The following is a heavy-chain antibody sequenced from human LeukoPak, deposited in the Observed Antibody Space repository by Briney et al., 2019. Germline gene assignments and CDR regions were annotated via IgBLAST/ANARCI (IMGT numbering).Heavy chain of an antibody. Sequence: PSETLSLTCAVSGYSISSGYYWGWIRQPPGQGLEWIGSIYHSGSTYYNPSLKSRVTISVDTSKNQFSLKLSSVTAADTAVYYCARVPFGGLGFDAFDIWGQGTMVTVSS. CDR1: GYSISSGYY. D-gene: IGHD3-16*01. CDR3: ARVPFGGLGFDAFDI. J-gene: IGHJ3*02. CDR2: IYHSGST. V-gene: IGHV4-38-2*01.